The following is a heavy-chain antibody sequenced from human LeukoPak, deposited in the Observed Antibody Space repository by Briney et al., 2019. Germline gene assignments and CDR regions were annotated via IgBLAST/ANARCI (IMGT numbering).Heavy chain of an antibody. CDR2: INPSGGST. CDR3: ARDRIPVIAAAGTNSVDY. D-gene: IGHD6-13*01. V-gene: IGHV1-46*03. Sequence: ASVKVSCXASGYTFTSYYMHWVRQAPGQGLEWMGIINPSGGSTSYAQKFQGRVTMTRDTSTSTVYMELSSLRSEDTAVYYCARDRIPVIAAAGTNSVDYWGQGTLVTVSS. J-gene: IGHJ4*02. CDR1: GYTFTSYY.